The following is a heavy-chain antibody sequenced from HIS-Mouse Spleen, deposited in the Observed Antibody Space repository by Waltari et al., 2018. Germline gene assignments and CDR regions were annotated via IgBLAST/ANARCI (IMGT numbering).Heavy chain of an antibody. CDR3: ARRREEQLVFDY. CDR2: IYYSGST. J-gene: IGHJ4*02. V-gene: IGHV4-59*08. D-gene: IGHD6-6*01. Sequence: QVQLQESGPGLVKPSETLSLTCTVSGGSISSYYWSWIRQPPGKGLEWIGYIYYSGSTNYTPSPNSRVTLSVDTSKNQFSLKLSSVTAADTAVYYCARRREEQLVFDYWGQGTLVTVSS. CDR1: GGSISSYY.